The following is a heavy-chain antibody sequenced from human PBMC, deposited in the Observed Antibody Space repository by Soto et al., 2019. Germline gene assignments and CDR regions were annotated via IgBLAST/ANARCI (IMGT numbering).Heavy chain of an antibody. CDR1: GFTFDDYT. V-gene: IGHV3-43*01. J-gene: IGHJ4*02. Sequence: GGSLRLSCAASGFTFDDYTMHWVRQAPGKGLEWVSLISWDGGSTYYADSVKGRFTISRDNSKNSLYLQMNSLRTEDTALYYCAKDRGFKWEILGTIAYWGQGTLVTGSS. CDR2: ISWDGGST. CDR3: AKDRGFKWEILGTIAY. D-gene: IGHD1-26*01.